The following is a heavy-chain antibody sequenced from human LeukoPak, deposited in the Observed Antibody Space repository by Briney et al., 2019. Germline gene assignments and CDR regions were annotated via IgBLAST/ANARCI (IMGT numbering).Heavy chain of an antibody. V-gene: IGHV3-7*04. CDR3: TRAFSSWSDYFDY. CDR1: GFTFSDYW. D-gene: IGHD6-13*01. CDR2: IKEDESEK. J-gene: IGHJ4*02. Sequence: SGGSLRLSCEASGFTFSDYWMSWVRQAPGKGLEWVAIIKEDESEKFYVGSVKGRFTISRDNAKNSLYLQMDNLRAEDTAVYYCTRAFSSWSDYFDYWGQGTLVTVSS.